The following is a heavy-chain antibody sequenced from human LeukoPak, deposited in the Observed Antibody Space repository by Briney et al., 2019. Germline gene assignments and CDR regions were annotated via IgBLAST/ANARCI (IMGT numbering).Heavy chain of an antibody. CDR3: AKGLSVVVPAAIKAHYYYGMDI. CDR1: GFTFSSYG. V-gene: IGHV3-23*01. CDR2: ISGSGGST. D-gene: IGHD2-2*01. Sequence: GGSLRLSCAASGFTFSSYGMHWVRQAPGKGLEWVSAISGSGGSTYYADSVKGRFTISRDNSKNTLYLQMNSLRAEDTAVYYCAKGLSVVVPAAIKAHYYYGMDIWGQGTTVTVSS. J-gene: IGHJ6*02.